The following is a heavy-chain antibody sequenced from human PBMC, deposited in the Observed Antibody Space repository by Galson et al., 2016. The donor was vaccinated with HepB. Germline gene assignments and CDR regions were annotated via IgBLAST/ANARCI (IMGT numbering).Heavy chain of an antibody. CDR3: AKSPSSVYLDSFDI. V-gene: IGHV3-30*18. CDR1: GFTFSSYG. D-gene: IGHD3-22*01. Sequence: SLRLSCAVSGFTFSSYGMHWVRQAPGKGLEWVALISYDGSNKYYGDSVKGRFTISRDNSKNTLYLQMNSLRAEDTAVYYCAKSPSSVYLDSFDIWGQGTMVTVSS. CDR2: ISYDGSNK. J-gene: IGHJ3*02.